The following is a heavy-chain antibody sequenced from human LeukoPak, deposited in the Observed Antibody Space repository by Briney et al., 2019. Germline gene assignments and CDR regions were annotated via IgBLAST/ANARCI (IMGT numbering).Heavy chain of an antibody. CDR1: GGSISSGDYY. CDR2: IYYSGST. Sequence: SQTLSLTCTVSGGSISSGDYYWSWIRQPPGKGLEWIGYIYYSGSTYYNPSLKSRVTISVDTSKNQFSLKLSSVTAADTAVYYCASRLTGDHYWFDPWGQGTLVTVSS. D-gene: IGHD3-9*01. J-gene: IGHJ5*02. CDR3: ASRLTGDHYWFDP. V-gene: IGHV4-30-4*01.